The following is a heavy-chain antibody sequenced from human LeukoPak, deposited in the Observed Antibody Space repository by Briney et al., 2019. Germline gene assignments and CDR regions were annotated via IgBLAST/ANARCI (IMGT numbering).Heavy chain of an antibody. CDR1: GYTFTSYG. J-gene: IGHJ6*02. D-gene: IGHD3-3*01. V-gene: IGHV1-18*01. CDR2: ISAYNGNT. CDR3: ARDTSRFLEWFGYYGMDV. Sequence: GASVKVSCKASGYTFTSYGISWVRQAPGQGLEWMGWISAYNGNTNYAQKLQGRVTMTTDTSTSTAYMDLRSLRSDDTAVYYCARDTSRFLEWFGYYGMDVWGQGTTVTVSS.